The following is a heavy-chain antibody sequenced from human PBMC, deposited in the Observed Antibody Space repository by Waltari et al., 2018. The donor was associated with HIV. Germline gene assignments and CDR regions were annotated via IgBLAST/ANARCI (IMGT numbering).Heavy chain of an antibody. D-gene: IGHD3-10*01. V-gene: IGHV4-34*01. Sequence: QVQLQPWGAGRLKPSETLLLTGAVCGGSFGAYFWTWIRQAQGKGLEWIGEINQSGNTRYNPSLKSRVTTSIDTSKNQFSLRLNSVTAADTAVYYCARVFGGGHFDYWGRGTLVTVS. CDR2: INQSGNT. CDR3: ARVFGGGHFDY. CDR1: GGSFGAYF. J-gene: IGHJ4*02.